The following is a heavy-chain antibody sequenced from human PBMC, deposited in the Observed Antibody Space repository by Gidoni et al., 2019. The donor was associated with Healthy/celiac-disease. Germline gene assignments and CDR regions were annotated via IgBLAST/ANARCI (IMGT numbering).Heavy chain of an antibody. J-gene: IGHJ5*02. CDR2: INPSGGST. D-gene: IGHD2-8*02. CDR1: GYTFTSYY. CDR3: AREGLVVYARSILVWFDP. Sequence: QVQLVQSGAEVKKPGASVKVSCKASGYTFTSYYMHWVRQAPGQGLEWMGIINPSGGSTSYAQKFQGRVTMTRDTSTSTVYMELSSLRSEDTAVYYCAREGLVVYARSILVWFDPWGQGTLVTVSS. V-gene: IGHV1-46*03.